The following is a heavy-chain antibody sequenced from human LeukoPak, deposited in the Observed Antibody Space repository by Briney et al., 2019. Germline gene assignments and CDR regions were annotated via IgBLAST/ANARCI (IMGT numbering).Heavy chain of an antibody. CDR2: IIPSGGST. CDR3: ARGYSSSWDYYGMDV. Sequence: ASVTVSCTASGYTFTSYYMHWVRQAPGQGLEWMGIIIPSGGSTSYAQKFQGRVTTTRDTSTSAVYMELSSLRSEDTAVYYCARGYSSSWDYYGMDVWGQGTTVTVSS. J-gene: IGHJ6*02. CDR1: GYTFTSYY. V-gene: IGHV1-46*01. D-gene: IGHD6-13*01.